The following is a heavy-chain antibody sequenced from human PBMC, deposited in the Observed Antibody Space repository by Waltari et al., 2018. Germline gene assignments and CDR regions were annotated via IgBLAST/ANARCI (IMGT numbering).Heavy chain of an antibody. CDR3: AREGGNFNWMDP. CDR2: IWHDGSKT. J-gene: IGHJ5*02. D-gene: IGHD4-4*01. V-gene: IGHV3-33*01. Sequence: QFQLLESGGGVVQPGTSLTLSCVASGFNFGTPGMHWVRQAPGKGLEWVAVIWHDGSKTYYADSVKGRFTISRDDSKNMFYLQMNSLRVEDTAMYYCAREGGNFNWMDPWGQGTLVTVS. CDR1: GFNFGTPG.